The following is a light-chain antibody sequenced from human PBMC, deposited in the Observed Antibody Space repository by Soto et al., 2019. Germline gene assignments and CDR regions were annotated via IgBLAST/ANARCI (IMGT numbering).Light chain of an antibody. V-gene: IGLV4-69*01. CDR1: SGHSSYA. Sequence: QPVLTQSPSASASLGASVKLTCTLSSGHSSYAIAWHQQQPEKGPRYLMKLNNDGSHSKGDGIPDRFSGSSSGAERYLTISSLQSEDEGDYYCQTWGTGTVVFGGGTKLTVL. CDR3: QTWGTGTVV. CDR2: LNNDGSH. J-gene: IGLJ2*01.